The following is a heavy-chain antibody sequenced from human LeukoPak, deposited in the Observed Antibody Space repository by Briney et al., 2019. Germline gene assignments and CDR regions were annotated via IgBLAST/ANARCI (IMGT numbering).Heavy chain of an antibody. CDR3: ARESKYQMDASDI. J-gene: IGHJ3*02. D-gene: IGHD2/OR15-2a*01. CDR2: ISYDGSNK. V-gene: IGHV3-30*04. Sequence: GGSLRLSCAASGFTCSSYAMHWVRQAPGEGLEWLAFISYDGSNKYYADSVKGRFTISRDNSRNTLYLQMNSLRAEDTAVYYCARESKYQMDASDIWGQGTVVTVSS. CDR1: GFTCSSYA.